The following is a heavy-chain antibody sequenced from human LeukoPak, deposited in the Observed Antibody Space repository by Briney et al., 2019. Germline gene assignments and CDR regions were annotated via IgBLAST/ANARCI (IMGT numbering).Heavy chain of an antibody. J-gene: IGHJ5*02. V-gene: IGHV1-69*01. CDR2: IIPIFGTA. Sequence: ASVKVSCKASGGTFSSYAIGWVRQAPGQGLEWMGGIIPIFGTANYAQKFQGRVTITADESTSTAYMELSSLRSEDTAVYYCATEGLIAAAGKGWFDPWGQGTLVTVSS. CDR1: GGTFSSYA. CDR3: ATEGLIAAAGKGWFDP. D-gene: IGHD6-13*01.